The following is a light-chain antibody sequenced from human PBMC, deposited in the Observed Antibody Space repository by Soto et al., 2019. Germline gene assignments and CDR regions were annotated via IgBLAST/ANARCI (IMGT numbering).Light chain of an antibody. CDR3: QHYNNWPPYT. Sequence: EIVMTQSPATVSVSPGERATLSCRASQSVSNNLAWYQQKPGQAPRLLIYGASFRATGIPARFSGSGSGTEFTLTINSLQSEDFAVYYCQHYNNWPPYTFGQVTKVEIK. CDR2: GAS. J-gene: IGKJ2*01. CDR1: QSVSNN. V-gene: IGKV3-15*01.